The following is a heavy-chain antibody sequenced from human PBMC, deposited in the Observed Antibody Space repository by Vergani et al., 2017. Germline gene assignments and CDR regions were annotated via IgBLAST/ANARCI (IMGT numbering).Heavy chain of an antibody. CDR2: IRSDESRR. Sequence: QVQLQESGPGVVKPSQTLSLTCAVSGGSISSGDHCWTWIRQRPGKGLEWVASIRSDESRRYYGDSMEGPFTISRDNSKNTLYLQMKSLRPEDTAVYYCAKEGGGYCSGGTCYPEYWGQGTLVIVSS. CDR3: AKEGGGYCSGGTCYPEY. V-gene: IGHV3-30*02. CDR1: GGSISSGDHC. J-gene: IGHJ4*02. D-gene: IGHD2-15*01.